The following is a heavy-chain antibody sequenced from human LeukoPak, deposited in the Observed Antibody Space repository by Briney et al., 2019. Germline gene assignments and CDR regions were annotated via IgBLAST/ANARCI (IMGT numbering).Heavy chain of an antibody. CDR1: DYSISSGYGYY. D-gene: IGHD5-12*01. V-gene: IGHV4-34*01. CDR2: INHSGST. Sequence: SETLSLTCTVSDYSISSGYGYYWSWIRQPPGKGLEWIGEINHSGSTNYNPSLKSRVTISVDTPKTQFSLKLSSVTAADTAVYYWGSLGGYDFGNWFDPWGQGTLVTVSS. J-gene: IGHJ5*02. CDR3: GSLGGYDFGNWFDP.